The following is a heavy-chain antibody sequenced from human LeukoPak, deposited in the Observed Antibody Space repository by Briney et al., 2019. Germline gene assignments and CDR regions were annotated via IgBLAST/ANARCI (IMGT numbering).Heavy chain of an antibody. V-gene: IGHV1-46*01. CDR3: ATSRFAYVDAFDI. CDR1: GYTFTSYY. Sequence: ASVKVSCKASGYTFTSYYMHWVRQAPGQGLEWMGIINPSGGSTSYAQKFQGRVTMTEDTSTDTAYMELSSLRSEDTAFYYCATSRFAYVDAFDIWGQGTMVTVSS. CDR2: INPSGGST. J-gene: IGHJ3*02. D-gene: IGHD3-16*01.